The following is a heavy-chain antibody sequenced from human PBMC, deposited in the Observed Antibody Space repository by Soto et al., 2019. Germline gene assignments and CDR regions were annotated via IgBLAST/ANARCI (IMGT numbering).Heavy chain of an antibody. V-gene: IGHV6-1*01. D-gene: IGHD6-6*01. CDR2: TYYRSKWYN. CDR1: GDSVSSNSAA. CDR3: AREGLGAEYSSSYYYYYMDV. J-gene: IGHJ6*03. Sequence: SQTLSLTCAISGDSVSSNSAAWNWIRQSPSRGLEWLGRTYYRSKWYNDYAVSVKSRITINPDTSKNQFSLQLNSVTPEVTAVYYCAREGLGAEYSSSYYYYYMDVWGKGTTVTVSS.